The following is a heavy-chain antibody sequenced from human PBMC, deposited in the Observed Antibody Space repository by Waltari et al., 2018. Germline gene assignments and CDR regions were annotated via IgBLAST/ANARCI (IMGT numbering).Heavy chain of an antibody. CDR1: GFTFDAFA. V-gene: IGHV3-9*01. D-gene: IGHD3-10*01. Sequence: EVQLVESGGGSVQPGGSLRLSCAASGFTFDAFAMHWVRLVAGRVLEWVSFISWNGGTRAYADSVKGRFTISRDNTKSSLHLQMHSLRTEDTAVYYCAKDMRLRGILITSVDFWGQGIPVTVSS. CDR2: ISWNGGTR. J-gene: IGHJ4*02. CDR3: AKDMRLRGILITSVDF.